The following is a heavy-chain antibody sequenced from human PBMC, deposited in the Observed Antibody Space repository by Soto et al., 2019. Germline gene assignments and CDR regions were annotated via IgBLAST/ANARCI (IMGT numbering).Heavy chain of an antibody. D-gene: IGHD6-13*01. Sequence: SVKVSCKASGGTFGSYAISWVRQAPGQGLEWMGGIIPIFGTANYAQKFQGRVTITADESTSTAYMELSSLRSEDTAVYYCARGLESSYYYYGMDVWGQGTTVTVSS. CDR1: GGTFGSYA. CDR2: IIPIFGTA. V-gene: IGHV1-69*13. CDR3: ARGLESSYYYYGMDV. J-gene: IGHJ6*02.